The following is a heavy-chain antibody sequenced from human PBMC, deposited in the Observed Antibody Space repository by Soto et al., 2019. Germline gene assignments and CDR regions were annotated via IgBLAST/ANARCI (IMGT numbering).Heavy chain of an antibody. CDR3: ARGLSVTLFDF. CDR2: IYYSGST. CDR1: VDSISSGGYY. Sequence: QVQLQESGPGLVQPSQTLSLACTVSVDSISSGGYYWSWIRQHPGKGLEWIGYIYYSGSTFYNPSLKSRVTISVDTSKNQFSLKLSSVTAADTAVYYCARGLSVTLFDFWGQGTLVTVSS. V-gene: IGHV4-31*03. J-gene: IGHJ4*02. D-gene: IGHD4-17*01.